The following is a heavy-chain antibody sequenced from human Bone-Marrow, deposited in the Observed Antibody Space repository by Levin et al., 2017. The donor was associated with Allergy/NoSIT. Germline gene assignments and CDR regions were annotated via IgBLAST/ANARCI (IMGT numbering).Heavy chain of an antibody. J-gene: IGHJ4*02. CDR2: INPTGGAP. CDR1: GYTFNDYY. CDR3: ARGLGSGTYYV. Sequence: GESLKISCKASGYTFNDYYIHWVRQAPGQGLEWMGTINPTGGAPAYTQKFQGRVTLTSDTSTSTLYMELTSLRSEDTAVYYCARGLGSGTYYVWGQGTLVTVSS. D-gene: IGHD3-10*01. V-gene: IGHV1-46*02.